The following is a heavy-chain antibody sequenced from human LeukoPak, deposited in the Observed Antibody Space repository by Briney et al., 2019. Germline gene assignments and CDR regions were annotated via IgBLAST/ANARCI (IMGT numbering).Heavy chain of an antibody. CDR2: MSGSGGST. V-gene: IGHV3-23*01. CDR1: GFSFTTYA. CDR3: TTLSVGATPQIDY. D-gene: IGHD1-26*01. J-gene: IGHJ4*02. Sequence: GGSLRLSCAASGFSFTTYAMSWVRQAPGKGLEWVSAMSGSGGSTNYADSVKGRFTISRDDSKNTLYLQMNSLRAEDTAVYYCTTLSVGATPQIDYWGQGSLVTVSS.